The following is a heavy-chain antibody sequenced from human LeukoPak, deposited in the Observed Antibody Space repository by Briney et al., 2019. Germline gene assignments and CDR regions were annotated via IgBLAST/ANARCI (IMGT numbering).Heavy chain of an antibody. D-gene: IGHD3-9*01. CDR1: GGSISSYY. Sequence: SETLSLTCTVSGGSISSYYWSWIRQPAGKGLEWIGRIYTSGSTNYNPSLKSRVTMSVDTSKNQFSLKLSSVTAADTAVYYCAKSTLGDYDILTGYYPYYYMDVWGKGTTVTVSS. V-gene: IGHV4-4*07. CDR3: AKSTLGDYDILTGYYPYYYMDV. J-gene: IGHJ6*03. CDR2: IYTSGST.